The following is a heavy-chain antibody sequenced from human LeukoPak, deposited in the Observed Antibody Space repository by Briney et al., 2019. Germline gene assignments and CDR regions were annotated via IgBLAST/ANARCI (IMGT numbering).Heavy chain of an antibody. J-gene: IGHJ4*02. CDR3: AHRDSSSSYFDY. D-gene: IGHD6-6*01. CDR1: GFSLSTSGAG. Sequence: SGPTLFNPPQTLTLTCTFSGFSLSTSGAGVGWIRQPPGKALEWLALIYWDDDKRYSPSLKSRLTITKDTSKNQVVLTMTNMDPVDTATYYCAHRDSSSSYFDYWGQGTLVTVSS. V-gene: IGHV2-5*02. CDR2: IYWDDDK.